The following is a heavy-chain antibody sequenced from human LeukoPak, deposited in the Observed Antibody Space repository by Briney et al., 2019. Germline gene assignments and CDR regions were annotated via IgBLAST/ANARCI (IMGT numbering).Heavy chain of an antibody. J-gene: IGHJ5*02. V-gene: IGHV4-59*12. CDR1: GGSISTYY. CDR2: IYYSGST. CDR3: ARDSGTTGEVKFDP. D-gene: IGHD4-17*01. Sequence: SETLSLTCTVSGGSISTYYWSWIRRPPGKGLEWIGYIYYSGSTNYNPSLKSRLTMSIDTSKNQFSLKLSFVTAADTAVYYCARDSGTTGEVKFDPWGQGTLVTVSS.